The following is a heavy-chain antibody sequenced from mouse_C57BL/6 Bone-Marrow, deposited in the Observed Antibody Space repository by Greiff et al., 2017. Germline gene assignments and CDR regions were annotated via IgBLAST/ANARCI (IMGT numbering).Heavy chain of an antibody. CDR1: GFNFSDYG. J-gene: IGHJ4*01. CDR3: ARPGKSMDY. Sequence: EVMLVESGGGLVKPGGSLKLSCAASGFNFSDYGMHWVRQAPETGLEWVAYISSGSSTIYYADTVKGRFTISRDNAKTTLFLQMTSLRTEDTAMYYCARPGKSMDYWGQGTSVTVSS. V-gene: IGHV5-17*01. CDR2: ISSGSSTI.